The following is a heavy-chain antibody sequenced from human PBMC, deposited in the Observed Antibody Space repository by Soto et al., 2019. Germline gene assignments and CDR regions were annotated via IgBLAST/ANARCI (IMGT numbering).Heavy chain of an antibody. CDR1: GFAFDDYA. CDR3: AKDTPSDIVLIANSFDY. D-gene: IGHD2-8*01. CDR2: TNWNGGNV. J-gene: IGHJ4*02. V-gene: IGHV3-9*01. Sequence: PGGSLRLSCAASGFAFDDYAMHWVRQAPGKGLEWVSGTNWNGGNVGYADSVKGRFTISRDNARKSLYLQMSGLTAADTALYYCAKDTPSDIVLIANSFDYWGQGTLVTVSS.